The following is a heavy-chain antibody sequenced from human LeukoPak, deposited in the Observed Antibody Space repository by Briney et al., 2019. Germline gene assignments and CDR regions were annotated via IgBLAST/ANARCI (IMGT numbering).Heavy chain of an antibody. Sequence: PGGSLRLSCAASGFTFSSYSMNWVRQAPGKGLEWVSAISGSGGSTYYADSVKGRFTISRDNSKNTLYLQMNSLRAEDTAVYYCAKRDYDYVWGSFLFDYWGQGTLVTVSS. J-gene: IGHJ4*02. V-gene: IGHV3-23*01. D-gene: IGHD3-16*01. CDR2: ISGSGGST. CDR3: AKRDYDYVWGSFLFDY. CDR1: GFTFSSYS.